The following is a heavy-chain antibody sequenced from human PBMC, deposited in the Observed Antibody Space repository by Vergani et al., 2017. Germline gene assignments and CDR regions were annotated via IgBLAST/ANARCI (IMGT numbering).Heavy chain of an antibody. V-gene: IGHV1-2*02. CDR2: INPNSGGT. J-gene: IGHJ6*02. CDR1: GYTFTGYY. Sequence: QVQLVQSGAEVKKPGASVKVSCKASGYTFTGYYMHWVRQAPGQGLEWMGWINPNSGGTNYAQKFQGRVTMTRDTSISTAYMELSSLRSEDTAVYYCARVYNWGWDYYYGMDVWGQGTTVTVSS. CDR3: ARVYNWGWDYYYGMDV. D-gene: IGHD7-27*01.